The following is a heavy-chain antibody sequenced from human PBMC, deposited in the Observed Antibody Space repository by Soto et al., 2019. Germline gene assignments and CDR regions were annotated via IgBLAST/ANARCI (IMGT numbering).Heavy chain of an antibody. CDR2: INRSGST. J-gene: IGHJ3*02. D-gene: IGHD2-2*01. CDR3: ATGRGYCRSTSCYRADRDAFDI. V-gene: IGHV4-34*01. Sequence: SETLSLTCAVSGGSLSGYYWSWIRQPPGKGLECIGEINRSGSTNFNPSLKSRVTISVDTSKNQFSLKLSSVTAADTAVYYCATGRGYCRSTSCYRADRDAFDIWGQGTMVTVSS. CDR1: GGSLSGYY.